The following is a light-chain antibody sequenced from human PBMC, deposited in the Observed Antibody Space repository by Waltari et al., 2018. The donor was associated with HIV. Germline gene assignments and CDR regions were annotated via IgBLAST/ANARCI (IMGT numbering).Light chain of an antibody. J-gene: IGLJ3*02. CDR1: SSNIGSNY. CDR3: AAWDDSLSGEV. CDR2: RNN. V-gene: IGLV1-47*01. Sequence: QSVLTQPPSASGTPGQRVTISCSGSSSNIGSNYVYWYQHLPGTAPKLLIYRNNQRPPGVPDRFSGSKSGTSASLAISGLRSEDEGDYHCAAWDDSLSGEVFGGGTKLTVL.